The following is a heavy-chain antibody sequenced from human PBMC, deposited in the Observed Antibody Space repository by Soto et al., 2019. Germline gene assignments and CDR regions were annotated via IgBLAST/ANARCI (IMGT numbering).Heavy chain of an antibody. V-gene: IGHV1-18*04. Sequence: GASVKVSCKASGYTFTSYGISWVRQAPGQGLEWMGWISAYNGNTNYAQKLQGRVTMTTDTSTSTAYMELRSLRSDDTAVYYCARDVEYSSSSGYYYYGMDVWGQGTTVTVSS. D-gene: IGHD6-6*01. J-gene: IGHJ6*02. CDR2: ISAYNGNT. CDR3: ARDVEYSSSSGYYYYGMDV. CDR1: GYTFTSYG.